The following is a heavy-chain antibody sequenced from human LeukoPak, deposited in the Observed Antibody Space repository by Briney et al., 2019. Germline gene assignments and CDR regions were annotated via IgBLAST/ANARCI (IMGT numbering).Heavy chain of an antibody. V-gene: IGHV3-21*01. CDR3: ARDLRL. J-gene: IGHJ4*02. CDR2: ITSSSNYI. Sequence: GGALRLSCAASGCTFSSFSMNWVRQAPGKGLEGFSAITSSSNYIYYASSVRGRFTISRDNAKSSLYLQMNSLRAEDTAVYYCARDLRLWGQGTLVTVSS. CDR1: GCTFSSFS.